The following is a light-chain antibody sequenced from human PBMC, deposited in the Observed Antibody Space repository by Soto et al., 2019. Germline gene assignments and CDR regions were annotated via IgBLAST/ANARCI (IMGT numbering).Light chain of an antibody. CDR1: SSDVGGYNY. V-gene: IGLV2-14*01. CDR3: SSYTTPTTLGV. J-gene: IGLJ3*02. Sequence: QSVLTQPASVSGSPGQSITISCSGSSSDVGGYNYVSWYQQHPGKAPKLMIYEVSNRPSGVSIRFSGSKSGNTASLTISGLPAEYEADYYCSSYTTPTTLGVFGGGTKLTVL. CDR2: EVS.